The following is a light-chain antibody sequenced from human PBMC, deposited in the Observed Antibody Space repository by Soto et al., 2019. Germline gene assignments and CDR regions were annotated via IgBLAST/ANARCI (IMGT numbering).Light chain of an antibody. V-gene: IGKV1-5*01. J-gene: IGKJ1*01. CDR2: DAS. CDR1: QSISYW. CDR3: QQYNSYPWT. Sequence: DIQMTQAPSTLAASLGDRVTITCRASQSISYWLAWYQQKPGQVPKLLIYDASNLESGVPSRFRGSGFGTEFSLTISSLQPDDFGTYYCQQYNSYPWTFGQGTKVDIK.